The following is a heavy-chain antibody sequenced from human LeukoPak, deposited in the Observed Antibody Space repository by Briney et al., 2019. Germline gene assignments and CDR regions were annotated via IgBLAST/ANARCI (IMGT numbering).Heavy chain of an antibody. D-gene: IGHD4-23*01. Sequence: PGGSLRLSCAASGFTFSSYSMNWVRQAPGKGLEWVSSISSSSSYIYYADSVKGRFTISRANAKNSLYLQMNSLRAEDTAVYYCALLGGYGGPRDYWGQGTLVTVSS. CDR1: GFTFSSYS. J-gene: IGHJ4*02. CDR2: ISSSSSYI. V-gene: IGHV3-21*01. CDR3: ALLGGYGGPRDY.